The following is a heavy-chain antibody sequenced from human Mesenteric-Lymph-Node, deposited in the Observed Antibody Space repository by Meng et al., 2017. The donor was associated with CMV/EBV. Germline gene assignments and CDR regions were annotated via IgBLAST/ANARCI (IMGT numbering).Heavy chain of an antibody. CDR2: INHSGST. Sequence: SETLSLTCAVYGGSLSGYYWSWIRQPPGKGLEWIGEINHSGSTNYNPSLKSRVTISVDTSKNQFSLKLSSVTAADTAVYYCARGGIVVVPAATPQSPYNWFDPWGQGTLVTVSS. CDR1: GGSLSGYY. J-gene: IGHJ5*02. CDR3: ARGGIVVVPAATPQSPYNWFDP. D-gene: IGHD2-2*01. V-gene: IGHV4-34*01.